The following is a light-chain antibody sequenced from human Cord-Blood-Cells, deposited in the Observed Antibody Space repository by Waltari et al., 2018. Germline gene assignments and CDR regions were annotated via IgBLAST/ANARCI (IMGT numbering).Light chain of an antibody. CDR3: QSADSSGTDVV. CDR1: ALPKQY. Sequence: SYELTQPPSVSVSPGQTARITCSGDALPKQYAYWYQQKPGQAPVLVIYKDSERPSGIPERFSGSSSGTTVALTSSGGQAEDEADYYGQSADSSGTDVVFGGGTKLTVL. V-gene: IGLV3-25*02. J-gene: IGLJ2*01. CDR2: KDS.